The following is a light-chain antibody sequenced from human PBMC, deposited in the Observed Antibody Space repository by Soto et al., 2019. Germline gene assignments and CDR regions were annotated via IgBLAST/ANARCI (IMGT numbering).Light chain of an antibody. CDR1: QSVSIK. V-gene: IGKV3-15*01. CDR2: DTS. CDR3: QQYNNWPPIN. J-gene: IGKJ5*01. Sequence: IVMTHSPATLSVSPCERATLSCRASQSVSIKLAWYQQKPGQAPRLLIYDTSTRATGIPARFSGSGSGTEFTLTISSLQSEDFAVYYCQQYNNWPPINFGQGTRREIK.